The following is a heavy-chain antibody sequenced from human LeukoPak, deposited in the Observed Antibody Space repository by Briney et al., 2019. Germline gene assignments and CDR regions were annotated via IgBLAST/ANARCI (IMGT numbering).Heavy chain of an antibody. J-gene: IGHJ5*02. V-gene: IGHV4-59*01. CDR3: ARAAQTNYGSLGLFDP. D-gene: IGHD4/OR15-4a*01. CDR2: IYYSGST. Sequence: SETLSLTCTVSGGSISSYYWSWIRQPPGKGLEWIGYIYYSGSTNYNPSLKSRVTISVDTSKNQFSLKLSSVTAADTAVYYCARAAQTNYGSLGLFDPWGQGTLVTVSS. CDR1: GGSISSYY.